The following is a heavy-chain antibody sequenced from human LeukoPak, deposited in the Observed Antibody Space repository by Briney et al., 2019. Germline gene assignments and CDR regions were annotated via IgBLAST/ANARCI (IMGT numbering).Heavy chain of an antibody. J-gene: IGHJ4*02. CDR2: IGSDYKT. CDR3: AKNSYSSTWDHIDY. Sequence: GGSLRLSCAASGFTFSGFAMTWVRQAPGKGLEWVSSIGSDYKTHYSESVKGRFTISRDSSKITLFLQMNSLRAEDTAVYYCAKNSYSSTWDHIDYWGQGTLVTVSS. D-gene: IGHD6-13*01. CDR1: GFTFSGFA. V-gene: IGHV3-23*01.